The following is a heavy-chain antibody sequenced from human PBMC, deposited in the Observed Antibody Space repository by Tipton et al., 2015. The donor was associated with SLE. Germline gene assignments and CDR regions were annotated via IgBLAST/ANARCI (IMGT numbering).Heavy chain of an antibody. CDR1: GGTFRGYW. CDR2: IYQSGST. J-gene: IGHJ3*02. CDR3: ARHITGNRAFDI. V-gene: IGHV4-34*01. Sequence: GLVKPSETLYLTCAVYGGTFRGYWWSWIRQSPGKGLEWIGEIYQSGSTNYSPSLESRISISVDTSKKQVSLKLRSVTAADTAVYYCARHITGNRAFDIWGQGTMVTVSS. D-gene: IGHD1-20*01.